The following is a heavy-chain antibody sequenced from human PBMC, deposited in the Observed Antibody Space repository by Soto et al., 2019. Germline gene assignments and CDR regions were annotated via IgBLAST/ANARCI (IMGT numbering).Heavy chain of an antibody. D-gene: IGHD2-15*01. CDR3: ARADCSGGSCYSPIYYYYGMDV. Sequence: QVQLVQSGAEVKKPGASVKVSCKASGYTFTSYDINWVRQATGQGLEWMGWMNPNSGNTGYAQKFQGRVTMTRNTSISTAYMELSSLRSDDTAVYYCARADCSGGSCYSPIYYYYGMDVWGQGTTVTVSS. CDR1: GYTFTSYD. J-gene: IGHJ6*02. V-gene: IGHV1-8*01. CDR2: MNPNSGNT.